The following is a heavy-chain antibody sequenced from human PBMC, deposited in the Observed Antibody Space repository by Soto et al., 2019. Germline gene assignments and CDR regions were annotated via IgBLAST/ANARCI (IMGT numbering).Heavy chain of an antibody. J-gene: IGHJ4*02. CDR1: GGSISSGGYS. D-gene: IGHD5-12*01. CDR2: IYHSGST. CDR3: AAGGGLPRYY. Sequence: QLQLQESGPGLVKPSQTLSLTCAVSGGSISSGGYSWSWIRQPPGKGLEWIGYIYHSGSTYYNPSLNSRVNISVVRSKNQFSLKLSSVTAADTAVYYCAAGGGLPRYYWGQGTLVTVSS. V-gene: IGHV4-30-2*01.